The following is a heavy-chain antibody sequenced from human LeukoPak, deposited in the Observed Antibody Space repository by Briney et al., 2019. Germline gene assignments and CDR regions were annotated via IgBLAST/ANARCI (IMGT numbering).Heavy chain of an antibody. V-gene: IGHV4-39*01. CDR3: ARHVVVTATPFDY. CDR2: IYYSGST. CDR1: GGSISSCSYY. D-gene: IGHD2-21*02. Sequence: SETLSLTCTVSGGSISSCSYYWGWIRQPPGKGLEWIGSIYYSGSTYYNPSLKSRVTISVHTSKNQFSLKLSSVTAADTAVYYCARHVVVTATPFDYWGQGTLVTVSS. J-gene: IGHJ4*02.